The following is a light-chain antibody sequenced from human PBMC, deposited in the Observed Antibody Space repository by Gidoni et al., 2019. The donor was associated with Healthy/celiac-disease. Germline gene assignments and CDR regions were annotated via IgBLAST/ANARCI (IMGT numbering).Light chain of an antibody. CDR2: DDS. V-gene: IGLV3-21*02. Sequence: SYVLTQPPSFSVAPGQTSRITCGGNNIGSKSVHWYQQKPGQAPVLVVYDDSDRPSWIPERFSGSNSGNTATLTISRVEAGDEADYYCQVWDSSSDHPGFGGGTKLTVL. CDR3: QVWDSSSDHPG. J-gene: IGLJ2*01. CDR1: NIGSKS.